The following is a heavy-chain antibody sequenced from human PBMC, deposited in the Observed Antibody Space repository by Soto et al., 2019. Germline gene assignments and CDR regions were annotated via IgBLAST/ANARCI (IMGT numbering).Heavy chain of an antibody. Sequence: EVQLLESGGGLVQPGGSLRLSCAASGFTFSSYAMTWVRQAPGKGLEWVSAISGSGGSTYYADSVKGRFTISRDNSKNTLYLQMNSLRAEDTAVYYCAIRDGYNFPLFDYWGQGTLVTVSS. V-gene: IGHV3-23*01. D-gene: IGHD5-12*01. CDR1: GFTFSSYA. J-gene: IGHJ4*02. CDR3: AIRDGYNFPLFDY. CDR2: ISGSGGST.